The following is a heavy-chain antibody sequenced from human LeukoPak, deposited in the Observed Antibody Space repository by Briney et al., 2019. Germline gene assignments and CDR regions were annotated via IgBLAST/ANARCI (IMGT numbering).Heavy chain of an antibody. CDR3: ARSAAGGVPDY. Sequence: PGGSLRLSCVASGFSFSTYWMHWVRQAPGKGLVWVSRIDNGGTTTLYADSVRGRFTISRDNAKNSLYLQMNSLRAEDTAVYYCARSAAGGVPDYWGQGTLVTVSS. J-gene: IGHJ4*02. D-gene: IGHD6-13*01. CDR2: IDNGGTTT. V-gene: IGHV3-74*01. CDR1: GFSFSTYW.